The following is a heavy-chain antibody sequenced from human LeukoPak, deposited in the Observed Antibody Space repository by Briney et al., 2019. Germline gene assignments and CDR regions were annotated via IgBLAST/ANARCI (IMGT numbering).Heavy chain of an antibody. D-gene: IGHD6-6*01. Sequence: GGSLRLSCAASGFTFSSYGMHWVRQAPGKGLEWVAVISYDGSNKYYADSVKGRFTISRDNSKNTLYLQMNSLRAEDTAVYYCARGLYSSSSNYFDYWGQGTLVTVSS. CDR2: ISYDGSNK. CDR3: ARGLYSSSSNYFDY. CDR1: GFTFSSYG. J-gene: IGHJ4*02. V-gene: IGHV3-30*03.